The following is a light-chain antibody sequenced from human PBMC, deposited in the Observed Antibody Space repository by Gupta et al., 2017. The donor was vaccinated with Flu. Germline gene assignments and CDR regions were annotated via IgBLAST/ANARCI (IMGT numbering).Light chain of an antibody. CDR1: QNVRNNN. J-gene: IGKJ1*01. CDR3: QQYGTSPWT. CDR2: GAS. V-gene: IGKV3-20*01. Sequence: EIVLTQSPVTLSLSPGVRATLSCRANQNVRNNNLAWYQQKPGQTPRLLIYGASSRATGVPDRFSGSASGTDFTLIIRRLEPEDFAVYYCQQYGTSPWTFGQGTKVEIK.